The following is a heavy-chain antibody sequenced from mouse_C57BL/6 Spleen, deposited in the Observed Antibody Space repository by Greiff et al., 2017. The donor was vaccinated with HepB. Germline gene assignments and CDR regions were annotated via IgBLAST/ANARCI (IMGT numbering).Heavy chain of an antibody. Sequence: VQLQQSGAELVRPGASVTLSCKASGYTFTDYEMHWVKQTPVHGLEWIGAIDPETGGTAYNQKFKGKAILTADKSSSTAYMELRSLTSEDSAVYYCTRGRDYDPFAYWGQGTLVTVSA. CDR1: GYTFTDYE. V-gene: IGHV1-15*01. CDR3: TRGRDYDPFAY. D-gene: IGHD2-4*01. J-gene: IGHJ3*01. CDR2: IDPETGGT.